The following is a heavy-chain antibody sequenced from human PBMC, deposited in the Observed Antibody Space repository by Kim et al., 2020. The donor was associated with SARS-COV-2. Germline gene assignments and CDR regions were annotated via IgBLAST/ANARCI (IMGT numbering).Heavy chain of an antibody. J-gene: IGHJ4*02. CDR3: ARAGGWRTIDY. Sequence: NSNPSLKSRVPISVDTSKIQFSLKLSSVTAADTAVYYCARAGGWRTIDYWGQGTLVTVSS. D-gene: IGHD6-19*01. V-gene: IGHV4-59*01.